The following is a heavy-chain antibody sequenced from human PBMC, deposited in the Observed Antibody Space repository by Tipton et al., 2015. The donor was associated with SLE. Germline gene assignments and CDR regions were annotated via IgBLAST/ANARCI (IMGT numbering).Heavy chain of an antibody. V-gene: IGHV4-34*01. CDR1: GGSFSDYY. CDR2: INHSGST. D-gene: IGHD3-10*01. CDR3: ARFGVLLWFRGFDY. J-gene: IGHJ4*02. Sequence: TLSLTCSVYGGSFSDYYWTWIRQPPGKGLEWIGEINHSGSTNYNPSLKSRVTISVDTSKNQFSLKLSSVTAADTAVYYCARFGVLLWFRGFDYWGQGTLVTVSS.